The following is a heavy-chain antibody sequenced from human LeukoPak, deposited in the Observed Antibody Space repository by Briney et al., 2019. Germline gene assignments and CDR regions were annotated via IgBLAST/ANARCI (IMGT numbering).Heavy chain of an antibody. CDR1: GYSFTSYG. Sequence: GASVKVSCKASGYSFTSYGMSWVRQAPGQGLEWIGWISVYNGDTKYAQTFQGRVTMTTDTSASTAYMELRSLRSDDTAVYYCVGDAITGRLTGDYWGQGTLVTVSS. CDR2: ISVYNGDT. CDR3: VGDAITGRLTGDY. D-gene: IGHD6-6*01. V-gene: IGHV1-18*01. J-gene: IGHJ4*02.